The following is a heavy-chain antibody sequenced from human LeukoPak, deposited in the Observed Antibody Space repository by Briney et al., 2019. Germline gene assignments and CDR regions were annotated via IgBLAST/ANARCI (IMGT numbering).Heavy chain of an antibody. V-gene: IGHV3-30*18. J-gene: IGHJ4*02. CDR3: AKVGFSEMEWLLYSDH. Sequence: PGGSLRLSCAASGFTFSSYGMHWVRQAPGKGLEWVAVISYDGSNKYYADSVKGRFTIFRDNSKNTLYLQTNSLRAEDTAVYYCAKVGFSEMEWLLYSDHWGQGTLVTVSS. CDR2: ISYDGSNK. CDR1: GFTFSSYG. D-gene: IGHD3-3*01.